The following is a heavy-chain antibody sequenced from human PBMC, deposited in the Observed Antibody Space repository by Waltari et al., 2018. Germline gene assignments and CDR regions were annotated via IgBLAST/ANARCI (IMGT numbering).Heavy chain of an antibody. Sequence: HVQLVQSGAEVKKPGASATVSCKASGYTFTGYYLHWVRQDPGQGLEWMGWINPNSGGTNYAQKFLGRVTMTRDTSISTAYMELSRLRSDDTTFYYCASFVVEGGAAFDIWGQGTMVTVSS. J-gene: IGHJ3*02. V-gene: IGHV1-2*02. D-gene: IGHD2-15*01. CDR1: GYTFTGYY. CDR3: ASFVVEGGAAFDI. CDR2: INPNSGGT.